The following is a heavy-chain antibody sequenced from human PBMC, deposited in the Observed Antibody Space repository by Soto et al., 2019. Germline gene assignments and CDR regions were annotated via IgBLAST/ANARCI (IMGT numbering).Heavy chain of an antibody. CDR3: ARSYYDSSGSPLW. CDR2: INHSGST. J-gene: IGHJ4*02. Sequence: SETLSLTCAVYGGSFSGYYWSWIRQPPGKGLEWIGEINHSGSTNYNPSLKSRVTISVDTSKNQFSLKLSSVTAADTAVYYCARSYYDSSGSPLWWGQGTLVTVSS. D-gene: IGHD3-22*01. V-gene: IGHV4-34*01. CDR1: GGSFSGYY.